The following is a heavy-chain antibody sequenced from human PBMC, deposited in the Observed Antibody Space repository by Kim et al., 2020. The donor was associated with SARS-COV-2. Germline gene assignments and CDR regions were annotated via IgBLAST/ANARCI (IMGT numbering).Heavy chain of an antibody. CDR3: ARHSRIVVVPAAILA. J-gene: IGHJ4*02. CDR2: IYYSGST. D-gene: IGHD2-2*01. V-gene: IGHV4-39*01. Sequence: KGLEWIGSIYYSGSTYYTPSLKSRVTISVDTSKNQFSLKLSSVTAADTAVYYCARHSRIVVVPAAILAWGQGTLVTVSS.